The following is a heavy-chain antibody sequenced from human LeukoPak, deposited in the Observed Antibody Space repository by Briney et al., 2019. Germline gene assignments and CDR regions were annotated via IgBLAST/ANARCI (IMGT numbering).Heavy chain of an antibody. D-gene: IGHD3-22*01. Sequence: GALRLSCAASGFTFSSYGMHWVRQAPGKGLEWVAVISYDGSNKYYADSVKGRFTISRDNSKNTLYLQMNSLSAEDTAVYYCAKGSSADYWGQGTLVTVSS. J-gene: IGHJ4*02. CDR1: GFTFSSYG. CDR3: AKGSSADY. V-gene: IGHV3-30*18. CDR2: ISYDGSNK.